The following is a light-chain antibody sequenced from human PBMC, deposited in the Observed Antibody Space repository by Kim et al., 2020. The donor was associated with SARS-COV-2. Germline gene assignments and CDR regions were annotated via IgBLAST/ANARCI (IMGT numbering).Light chain of an antibody. CDR2: GKN. V-gene: IGLV3-19*01. Sequence: SSELTQDPAVSVALGQTVRITCQGDSLRSYFASWYQQRPGQAPVLVIFGKNNRPSGIPDRFSGSSSGNTASLTITGAQVEDEADYYCNSRDSSGNHLYVF. J-gene: IGLJ1*01. CDR1: SLRSYF. CDR3: NSRDSSGNHLYV.